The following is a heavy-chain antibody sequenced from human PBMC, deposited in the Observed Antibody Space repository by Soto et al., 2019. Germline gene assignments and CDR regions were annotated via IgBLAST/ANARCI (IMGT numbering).Heavy chain of an antibody. V-gene: IGHV3-48*03. Sequence: EVQLVESGGGLVKPGGSLRLSCAASGFPFSSYEMNWVRQAPGKGLEWVSYISSSGSTIYHPESMKGRFTISRDHAKNSLCLEMNRLRAEDQAFYFFLTELGPRSLGDYWGPGNLVTLSS. J-gene: IGHJ4*02. CDR1: GFPFSSYE. CDR2: ISSSGSTI. CDR3: LTELGPRSLGDY. D-gene: IGHD7-27*01.